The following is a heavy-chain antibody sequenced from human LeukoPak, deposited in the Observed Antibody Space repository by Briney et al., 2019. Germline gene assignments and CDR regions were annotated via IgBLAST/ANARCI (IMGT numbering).Heavy chain of an antibody. J-gene: IGHJ4*02. D-gene: IGHD3-3*01. Sequence: PGGSLRLSCAASGFTFSDYYMSWIRQAPGKGLEWVSYISSSGSTIYYADSVKGRFTISRDNAKNSLYLQMNSLRAEDTAVYSCVRAPGWLLEWYIMGYDYWGQGTLVTASS. V-gene: IGHV3-11*01. CDR1: GFTFSDYY. CDR3: VRAPGWLLEWYIMGYDY. CDR2: ISSSGSTI.